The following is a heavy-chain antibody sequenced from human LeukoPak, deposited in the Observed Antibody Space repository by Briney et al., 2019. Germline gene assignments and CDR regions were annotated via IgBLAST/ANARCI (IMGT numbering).Heavy chain of an antibody. Sequence: SETLSLTCAVYGGSFSGYYWSWIRQPPGKGLEWIGSVYYRGSTYYNPSLGSRATISVDTSKNQFSLKLTSVTAADTAVYYCATNRNYVSWWWPGYFDYWGQGTVVTVSS. V-gene: IGHV4-34*01. CDR3: ATNRNYVSWWWPGYFDY. CDR1: GGSFSGYY. CDR2: VYYRGST. D-gene: IGHD2-8*02. J-gene: IGHJ4*02.